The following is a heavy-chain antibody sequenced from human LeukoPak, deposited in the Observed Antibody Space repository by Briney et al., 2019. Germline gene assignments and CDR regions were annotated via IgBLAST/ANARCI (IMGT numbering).Heavy chain of an antibody. Sequence: GGSLRLSCAASGFTFSSYSMNWVLQAPGKGLEWASSISSSSSYIYYADSVRGRFTISRDNAKNSLYLQMNSLRDEDTAVYYCARGPALDWGQGTLVTVSS. CDR1: GFTFSSYS. J-gene: IGHJ4*02. V-gene: IGHV3-21*01. CDR2: ISSSSSYI. CDR3: ARGPALD.